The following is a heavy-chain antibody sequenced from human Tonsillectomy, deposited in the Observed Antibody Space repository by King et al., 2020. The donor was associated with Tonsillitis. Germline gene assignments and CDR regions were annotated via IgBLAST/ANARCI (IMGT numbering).Heavy chain of an antibody. D-gene: IGHD4-11*01. CDR1: GGSISSGDYY. J-gene: IGHJ5*02. CDR2: TFYSGST. V-gene: IGHV4-30-4*01. CDR3: ARASNNNYAANSFDP. Sequence: QLQLQESGPGLVKPSQTLSLTCTVSGGSISSGDYYWSWIRQPPGKGLEWIGYTFYSGSTYYNPSLKSRVIISVDTSKNQFSLKLSSVTAADTAVYYCARASNNNYAANSFDPWGQGTLVTVSS.